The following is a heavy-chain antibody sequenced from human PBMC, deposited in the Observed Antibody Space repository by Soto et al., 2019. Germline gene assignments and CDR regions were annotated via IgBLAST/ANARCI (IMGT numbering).Heavy chain of an antibody. CDR1: GFIFNNYA. J-gene: IGHJ4*02. D-gene: IGHD3-9*01. CDR3: AKDGDFYHFVTGYYITGHYFDY. V-gene: IGHV3-23*01. CDR2: ISAGGGSP. Sequence: GGSLRLSCAASGFIFNNYAMSWVRQAPGKGLEWVSFISAGGGSPNYADSVKGRFTISRGNSKNMVYLQMNSLRAEDTAVYYCAKDGDFYHFVTGYYITGHYFDYWGQGTTVTV.